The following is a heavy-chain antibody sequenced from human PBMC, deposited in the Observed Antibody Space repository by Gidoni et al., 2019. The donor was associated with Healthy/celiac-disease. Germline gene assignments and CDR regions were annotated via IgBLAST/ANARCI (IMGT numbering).Heavy chain of an antibody. D-gene: IGHD5-12*01. J-gene: IGHJ4*02. CDR1: GFTFSSYS. Sequence: EVQLVESGGGLVKPGGSLRLSCAASGFTFSSYSMNWVRQAPGKGLEWVSSISSSSSYIYYADSVKGRFTISRDNAKNSLYLQMNSLRAEDTAVYYCARLPRGYSGYDWSDYWGQGTLVTVSS. CDR3: ARLPRGYSGYDWSDY. V-gene: IGHV3-21*01. CDR2: ISSSSSYI.